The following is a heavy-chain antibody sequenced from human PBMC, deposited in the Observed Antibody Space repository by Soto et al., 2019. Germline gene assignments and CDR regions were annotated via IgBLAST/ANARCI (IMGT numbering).Heavy chain of an antibody. CDR3: ARLPGDWGRFEP. CDR2: IYPGDSVT. Sequence: EVQLVHSGAEVRKPGESLRISCTGSGYTFTDYWIGGFRQMPGKGLEGMGIIYPGDSVTRYSASVQGQVTISTDKSINTAYLQWSSLKASDTAMYYCARLPGDWGRFEPWGQGTLVTVSS. CDR1: GYTFTDYW. D-gene: IGHD3-10*01. J-gene: IGHJ5*02. V-gene: IGHV5-51*03.